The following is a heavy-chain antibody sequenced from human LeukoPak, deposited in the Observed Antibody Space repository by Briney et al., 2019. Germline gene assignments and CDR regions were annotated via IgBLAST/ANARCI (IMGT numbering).Heavy chain of an antibody. CDR1: GFTVSSNY. CDR2: IYSGGST. D-gene: IGHD3-10*01. Sequence: GGSLRLSYAASGFTVSSNYMSWVRQAPGKGLEWVSVIYSGGSTYYADSVKGRFTISRDNSKNTLYLQMDSLRAEDTAVYYCARAHHYYGSGSHFDYWGQGTLVTVSS. J-gene: IGHJ4*02. CDR3: ARAHHYYGSGSHFDY. V-gene: IGHV3-53*01.